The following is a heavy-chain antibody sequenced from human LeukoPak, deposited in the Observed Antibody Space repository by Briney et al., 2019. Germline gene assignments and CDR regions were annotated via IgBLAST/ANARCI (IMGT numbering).Heavy chain of an antibody. CDR3: ARGYYSNYDYYYYMDV. CDR1: GGSISSYY. Sequence: SETLSLTCTVSGGSISSYYWSWIRQPPGKGLEWIGYINYSGSTNYSPSLKSRVTMSVDTSKNQFSLKLSSVTAADTAMYYCARGYYSNYDYYYYMDVWGKGTTVTVSS. J-gene: IGHJ6*03. CDR2: INYSGST. V-gene: IGHV4-59*01. D-gene: IGHD4-11*01.